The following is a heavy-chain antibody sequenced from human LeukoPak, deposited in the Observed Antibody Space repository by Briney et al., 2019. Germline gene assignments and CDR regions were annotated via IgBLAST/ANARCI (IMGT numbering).Heavy chain of an antibody. CDR3: ARGDEWFGELKGNNWFDP. CDR2: INPNSGGT. D-gene: IGHD3-10*01. V-gene: IGHV1-2*04. CDR1: GYTFTGYY. J-gene: IGHJ5*02. Sequence: ASVKVSCKASGYTFTGYYMHWVRQAPGQGLEWMGWINPNSGGTNYAQKFQGWVTTTRDTSISTAYMELSRLRSDDTAVYYCARGDEWFGELKGNNWFDPWGQGTLVTASS.